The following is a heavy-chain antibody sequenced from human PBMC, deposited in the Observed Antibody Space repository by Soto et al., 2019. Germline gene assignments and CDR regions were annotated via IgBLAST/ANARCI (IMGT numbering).Heavy chain of an antibody. D-gene: IGHD6-19*01. J-gene: IGHJ3*02. CDR3: ARGLSTVAMFDGFDI. CDR1: PRPPSGNN. CDR2: LNHGGYT. Sequence: SVTLSLPCVLNPRPPSGNNWSWIRQPPGKGMEWIGDLNHGGYTHYNPSLMSRVTMSVDPSKRQFSLQLSSLTAADPAPSFRARGLSTVAMFDGFDILGQGTVVAASS. V-gene: IGHV4-34*01.